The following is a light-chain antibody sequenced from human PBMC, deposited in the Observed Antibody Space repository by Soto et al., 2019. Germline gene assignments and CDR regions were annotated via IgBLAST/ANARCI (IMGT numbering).Light chain of an antibody. CDR3: QQYGSSPLT. V-gene: IGKV3-20*01. CDR1: QSVSSNS. J-gene: IGKJ4*01. CDR2: RAS. Sequence: EIVLTKSPGTLSLSPGRRATLSCRASQSVSSNSIAWYQQTPGQAPNVLIYRASIRATGIPDRFTGSGSGTDFTLTISRLEPEDFAVYYCQQYGSSPLTFGGGTKVDIK.